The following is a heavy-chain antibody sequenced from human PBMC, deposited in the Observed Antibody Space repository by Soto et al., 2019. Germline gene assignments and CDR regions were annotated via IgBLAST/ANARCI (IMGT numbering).Heavy chain of an antibody. CDR2: ISGSGDST. V-gene: IGHV3-23*01. J-gene: IGHJ2*01. CDR1: GFTFSSYA. CDR3: ARRNSGWYFDL. Sequence: EVQLLESGGGLVQPGGSRRLSCAASGFTFSSYAMNWVRQAPGKGLQWVSVISGSGDSTYYADSVKGRFTISRDNSKNTLYLQMNSLRAEDTAVYYCARRNSGWYFDLWGRGTLVTVSS. D-gene: IGHD4-4*01.